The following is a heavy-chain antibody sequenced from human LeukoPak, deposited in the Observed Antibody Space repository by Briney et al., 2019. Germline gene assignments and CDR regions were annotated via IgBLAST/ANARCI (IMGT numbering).Heavy chain of an antibody. Sequence: GGSLRLSCAASGFTVSSNYMNWVRQAPGKGLEWVSVIYSGGSTYYADPVKGRFTISRDNSTNTLYLQMNSLRDEDTAVYYCARAGSIRFDYWGQGTLVTVSS. D-gene: IGHD1-26*01. V-gene: IGHV3-66*01. CDR3: ARAGSIRFDY. CDR2: IYSGGST. CDR1: GFTVSSNY. J-gene: IGHJ4*02.